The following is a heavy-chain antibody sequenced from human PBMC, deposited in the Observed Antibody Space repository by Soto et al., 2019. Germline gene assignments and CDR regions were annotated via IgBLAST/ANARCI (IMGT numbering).Heavy chain of an antibody. J-gene: IGHJ6*02. CDR1: GFTFGDYA. Sequence: GGSLRLSCTASGFTFGDYAMSWFRQAPGKGLEWVGFIRSKAYGGTTEYAASVKGRFTISRDDSKSIAYLQMNSLKTEDTAVYYCTRDQSPTYDFWSGYYAPMDVWGQGTTVTVSS. CDR3: TRDQSPTYDFWSGYYAPMDV. CDR2: IRSKAYGGTT. V-gene: IGHV3-49*03. D-gene: IGHD3-3*01.